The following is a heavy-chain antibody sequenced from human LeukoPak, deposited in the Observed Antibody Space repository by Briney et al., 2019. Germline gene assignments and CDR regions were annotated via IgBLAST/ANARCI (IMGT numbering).Heavy chain of an antibody. J-gene: IGHJ3*02. D-gene: IGHD3-22*01. CDR3: ARARNYYDSSDYYYEGDAFDI. V-gene: IGHV4-4*07. Sequence: SETLSLTCTVSGGSISSYYWSWIRQPAGKGLEWIGRIHTSGSTNYNPSLKSRVTMSADTSKNQFSLKLSSVTAADTAVYYCARARNYYDSSDYYYEGDAFDIWGQGTMVTVSS. CDR2: IHTSGST. CDR1: GGSISSYY.